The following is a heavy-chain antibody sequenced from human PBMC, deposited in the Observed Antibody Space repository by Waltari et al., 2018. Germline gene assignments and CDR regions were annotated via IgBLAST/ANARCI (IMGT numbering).Heavy chain of an antibody. CDR1: NGSIASSGYY. CDR2: IHYTGST. V-gene: IGHV4-39*01. CDR3: ARRIATQRDSFDY. J-gene: IGHJ4*02. Sequence: QVQLQESGPGLVKPSETLSLTCIVSNGSIASSGYYWGWIRQPPGKALEWIGNIHYTGSTYYTPSLKSRVAMSVDTSKNHFSLTLSFVTAADTAVYYCARRIATQRDSFDYWGQGIPVTVSS. D-gene: IGHD6-6*01.